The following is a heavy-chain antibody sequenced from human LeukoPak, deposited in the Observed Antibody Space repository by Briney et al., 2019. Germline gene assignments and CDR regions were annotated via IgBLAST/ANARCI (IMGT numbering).Heavy chain of an antibody. Sequence: GGSLRLFCAASEFTFSSYAMHWVRQAGGKGLEGVAAISYDGSNKYYADSVKGRFTISRDNSKNTLYLQMNSLRAEDTAVYYCAKENSYGSGSYWGYWGQGTLVTVSS. J-gene: IGHJ4*02. CDR3: AKENSYGSGSYWGY. V-gene: IGHV3-30*04. CDR2: ISYDGSNK. D-gene: IGHD3-10*01. CDR1: EFTFSSYA.